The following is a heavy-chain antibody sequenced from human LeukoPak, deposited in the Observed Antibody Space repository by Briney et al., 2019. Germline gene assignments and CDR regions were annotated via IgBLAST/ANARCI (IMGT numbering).Heavy chain of an antibody. J-gene: IGHJ4*02. CDR3: ARAHSSSFDY. V-gene: IGHV3-7*01. CDR2: IKEDGSEK. Sequence: GGSLRLSCAASGFTFSSYAMSWVRQAPGKGLGWVANIKEDGSEKYYVDSVKGRFTISRDNAKNSLYLQLNSLRAEDTAVYYCARAHSSSFDYWGQGTLVTVSS. D-gene: IGHD6-13*01. CDR1: GFTFSSYA.